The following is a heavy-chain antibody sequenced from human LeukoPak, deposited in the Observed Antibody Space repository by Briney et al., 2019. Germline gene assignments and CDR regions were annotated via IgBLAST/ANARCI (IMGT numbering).Heavy chain of an antibody. CDR3: ARDHGGYWTRTKNWFDP. J-gene: IGHJ5*02. D-gene: IGHD3-22*01. V-gene: IGHV4-38-2*02. CDR1: GYSISSGYY. Sequence: SETLSLTCTVSGYSISSGYYWGWIRQPPGKGLEWIGSIYHSGSTYYNPSLKSRVTISVDTSKNQFSLKLSSVTAADTAVYYCARDHGGYWTRTKNWFDPWGQGTRVTVSS. CDR2: IYHSGST.